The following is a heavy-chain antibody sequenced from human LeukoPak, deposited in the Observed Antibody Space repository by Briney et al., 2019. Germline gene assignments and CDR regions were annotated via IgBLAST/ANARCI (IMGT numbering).Heavy chain of an antibody. Sequence: SETLSLTCGVSGGSFSAYYWSWLRQPPGKGLELIGEINHSGRTNYNPSLKSRVTISVDTSKNQFSLNLSSVTAADTAVYYCARSPLTGNYGDWFDPWGQGTLVIVSS. D-gene: IGHD3-9*01. CDR2: INHSGRT. CDR1: GGSFSAYY. V-gene: IGHV4-34*01. J-gene: IGHJ5*02. CDR3: ARSPLTGNYGDWFDP.